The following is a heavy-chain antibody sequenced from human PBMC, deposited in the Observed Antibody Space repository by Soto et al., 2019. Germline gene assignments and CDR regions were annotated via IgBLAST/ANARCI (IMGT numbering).Heavy chain of an antibody. V-gene: IGHV3-30-3*01. CDR2: ISYDGSNK. Sequence: QVQLVESGGGVVQPGRSLRLSCAASGFTFSSYAMHWVRQAPCKGLEWVAVISYDGSNKYYADSVKGRFTISRDNSKHTLYLQMHSRRAEDTAVYYCARYLSEYSSSLYRGSGMDVWGQGTTVTVSS. D-gene: IGHD6-13*01. CDR3: ARYLSEYSSSLYRGSGMDV. CDR1: GFTFSSYA. J-gene: IGHJ6*02.